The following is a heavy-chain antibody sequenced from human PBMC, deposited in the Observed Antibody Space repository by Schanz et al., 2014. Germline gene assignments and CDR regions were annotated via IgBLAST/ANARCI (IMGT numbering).Heavy chain of an antibody. CDR2: IWYDGSNK. J-gene: IGHJ4*02. Sequence: QVQLVESGGGVVQPGRSLRLSCAASGFTFDEYGMHWVRQAPGKGLEWVAIIWYDGSNKYYADSVKGRFTISRDNSKNTLFLQMSSLRAEDTAVYYCARDGDFDYWGQGTLVTVSS. CDR1: GFTFDEYG. CDR3: ARDGDFDY. V-gene: IGHV3-33*01.